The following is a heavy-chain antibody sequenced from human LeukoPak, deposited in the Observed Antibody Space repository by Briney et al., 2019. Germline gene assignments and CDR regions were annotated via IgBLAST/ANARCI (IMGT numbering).Heavy chain of an antibody. CDR1: GGSFSGYY. Sequence: PSETLSLTCAVYGGSFSGYYWSWIRQPPGKGLEWMGEINHSGSTNYNPSLKSRVTISVDTSKNQFSLKLSSVTAADTAVYYCARGVTTRYYYYYMDVWGKGTTVTVSS. CDR2: INHSGST. J-gene: IGHJ6*03. D-gene: IGHD4-17*01. CDR3: ARGVTTRYYYYYMDV. V-gene: IGHV4-34*01.